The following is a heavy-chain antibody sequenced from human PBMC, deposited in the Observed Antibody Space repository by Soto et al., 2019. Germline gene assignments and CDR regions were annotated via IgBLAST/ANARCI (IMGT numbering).Heavy chain of an antibody. V-gene: IGHV3-23*01. CDR3: AKGLLWFGELLPANYYYGMDV. Sequence: VQLLESGGGLVQLGGSLRLSCSASGFTFNTYAMTWVRQSPGKRLEWVSTINAGGRNTYYADSVKGRFTISRDNSKNTLSLQMNSLRAEDTAVYYCAKGLLWFGELLPANYYYGMDVWAQGTTVTASS. D-gene: IGHD3-10*01. CDR2: INAGGRNT. J-gene: IGHJ6*02. CDR1: GFTFNTYA.